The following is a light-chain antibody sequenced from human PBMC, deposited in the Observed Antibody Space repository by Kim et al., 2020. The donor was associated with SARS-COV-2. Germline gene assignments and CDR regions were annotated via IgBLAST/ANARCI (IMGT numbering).Light chain of an antibody. V-gene: IGKV3-11*01. J-gene: IGKJ2*01. CDR1: HSVSYY. CDR3: QQRSDWPHT. Sequence: SLSPGENATLSCRASHSVSYYLGWYQQKPGQAPRLLIYDASSTATGIPARFSGSGSGTDFTLTISSLEPEDFTVYYCQQRSDWPHTFGQGTKLEIK. CDR2: DAS.